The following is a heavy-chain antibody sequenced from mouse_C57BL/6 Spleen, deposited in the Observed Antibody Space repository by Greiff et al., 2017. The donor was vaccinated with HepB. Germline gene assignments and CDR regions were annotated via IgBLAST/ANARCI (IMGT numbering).Heavy chain of an antibody. CDR2: ISDGGSYT. CDR3: ARDRGDCDFDY. V-gene: IGHV5-4*01. Sequence: DVMLVESGGGLVKPGGSLKLSCAASGFTFSSYAMSWVRQTPEKRLEWVATISDGGSYTYYPDNVKGRFTISRDNAKNNLYLQMSHLKSEDTAMYYSARDRGDCDFDYWGQGTTLTVSS. CDR1: GFTFSSYA. D-gene: IGHD3-1*01. J-gene: IGHJ2*01.